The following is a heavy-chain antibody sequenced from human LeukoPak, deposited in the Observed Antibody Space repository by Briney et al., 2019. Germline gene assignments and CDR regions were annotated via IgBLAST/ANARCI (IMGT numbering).Heavy chain of an antibody. CDR1: GYTFTGYY. V-gene: IGHV1-2*02. D-gene: IGHD3-22*01. CDR3: ARDMYYYDSSGYPAY. J-gene: IGHJ4*02. CDR2: INPNSGGT. Sequence: ASVKVSCKASGYTFTGYYMHWVRQAPGQGLEWMGWINPNSGGTNYAQKFQGRVTMTRDTSISTAYMELSRLRSDDTAVYYCARDMYYYDSSGYPAYWGPGTLVTVSS.